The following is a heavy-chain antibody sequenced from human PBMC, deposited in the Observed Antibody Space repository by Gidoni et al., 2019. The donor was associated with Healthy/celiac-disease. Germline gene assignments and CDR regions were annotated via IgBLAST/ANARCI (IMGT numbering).Heavy chain of an antibody. V-gene: IGHV4-39*01. J-gene: IGHJ5*02. CDR1: GGSISSSSYS. D-gene: IGHD1-7*01. Sequence: QLQLQESGPGLVKPSEILSLTCTVSGGSISSSSYSWGWIRQPPGTALEWIGSVSDSGITYYNPSLKSRVTISVDTSKNQFSLKLSSVTAADTAVYCCARHFDGGNWNYRSWFDPWGQGTLVTVSS. CDR3: ARHFDGGNWNYRSWFDP. CDR2: VSDSGIT.